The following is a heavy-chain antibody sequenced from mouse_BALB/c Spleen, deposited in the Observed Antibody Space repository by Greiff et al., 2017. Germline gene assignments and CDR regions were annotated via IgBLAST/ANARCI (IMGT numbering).Heavy chain of an antibody. CDR1: GFTFTSYW. V-gene: IGHV1S81*02. CDR3: ARITTVVDWYFDV. CDR2: INPSNGRT. D-gene: IGHD1-1*01. Sequence: QVHVKQPGAELVKPGASVKLSCKASGFTFTSYWMHWVKQRPGQGLEWIGEINPSNGRTNYNEKFKSKATLTVDKSSSTAYMQLSSLTSEDSAVYYCARITTVVDWYFDVWGAGTTVTVSS. J-gene: IGHJ1*01.